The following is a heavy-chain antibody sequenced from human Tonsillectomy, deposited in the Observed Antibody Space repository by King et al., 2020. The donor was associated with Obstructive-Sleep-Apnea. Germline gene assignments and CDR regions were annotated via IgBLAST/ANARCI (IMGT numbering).Heavy chain of an antibody. CDR2: IDPSDSYT. CDR1: GYSFTNYW. J-gene: IGHJ5*02. Sequence: QLVQSGTYVKKPGESLRVSCRGSGYSFTNYWVDWVRQMPGKGLEWMGRIDPSDSYTKYNPSFRGHVTISADKSIRTVYLQWSSLKASVTAMYYCARTQDQYDTSCYFGPWGQGTQVTVSS. CDR3: ARTQDQYDTSCYFGP. D-gene: IGHD3-22*01. V-gene: IGHV5-10-1*03.